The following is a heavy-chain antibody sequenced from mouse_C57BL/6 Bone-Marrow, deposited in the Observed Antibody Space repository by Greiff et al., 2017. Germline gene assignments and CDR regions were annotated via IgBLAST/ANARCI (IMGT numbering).Heavy chain of an antibody. Sequence: VQLQQSGPELVKPGASVKISCKASGYTFTDYYMNWVKQSHGKSLEWIGDINPNNGGTSYNQKFKGKATLTVDKSSSTAYMELRSLTSEDSAVYYCARFTTVVLDYWGQGTTLTVSS. CDR3: ARFTTVVLDY. CDR1: GYTFTDYY. J-gene: IGHJ2*01. D-gene: IGHD1-1*01. V-gene: IGHV1-26*01. CDR2: INPNNGGT.